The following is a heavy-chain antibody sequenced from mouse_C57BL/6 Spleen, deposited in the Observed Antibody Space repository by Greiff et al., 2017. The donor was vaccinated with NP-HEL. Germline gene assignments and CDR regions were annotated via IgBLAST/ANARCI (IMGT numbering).Heavy chain of an antibody. D-gene: IGHD2-4*01. J-gene: IGHJ2*01. V-gene: IGHV2-2*01. CDR3: ARDIYYDDGSYYFDY. Sequence: QVQLQQSGPGLVQPSQSLSITCTVSGFSLTSYGVHWVRQSPGKGLEWLGVIWSGGSTDYNAAFISRLSISKDNSNSQVFFKMNSLQAEDTAIYYCARDIYYDDGSYYFDYWGQGTTLTVSS. CDR2: IWSGGST. CDR1: GFSLTSYG.